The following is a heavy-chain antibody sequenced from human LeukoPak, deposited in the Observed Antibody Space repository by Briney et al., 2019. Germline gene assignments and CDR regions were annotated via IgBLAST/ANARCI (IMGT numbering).Heavy chain of an antibody. Sequence: GGSLRLSCAASGVTFSSYAMSWVRRAPGKGLEWVSAISGSGGSTYYADSVKGRFTISRDNSKNTLYLQMNNLRAEDAAVYYCARTKYYERAFDIWGQGTMVTVSS. CDR3: ARTKYYERAFDI. D-gene: IGHD3-22*01. CDR1: GVTFSSYA. CDR2: ISGSGGST. J-gene: IGHJ3*02. V-gene: IGHV3-23*01.